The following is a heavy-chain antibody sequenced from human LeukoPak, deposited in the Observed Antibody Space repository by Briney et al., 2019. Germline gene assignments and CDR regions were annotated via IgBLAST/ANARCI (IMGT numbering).Heavy chain of an antibody. CDR3: ARDPTAVANLPQYYLDY. Sequence: QAGGSLRLSCAASGFTFGSYAMHWVRQAPGKGLEWVAVISYDRSLKYYADSVRRRFTISSDNSKNTLYLQMNSLRVEDTAVYYCARDPTAVANLPQYYLDYWGQGILVTVSS. CDR2: ISYDRSLK. V-gene: IGHV3-30*04. J-gene: IGHJ4*02. D-gene: IGHD4-23*01. CDR1: GFTFGSYA.